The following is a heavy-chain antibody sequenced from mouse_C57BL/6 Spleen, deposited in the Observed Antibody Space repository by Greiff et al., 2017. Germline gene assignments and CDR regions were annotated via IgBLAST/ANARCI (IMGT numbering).Heavy chain of an antibody. CDR2: INPDGSST. CDR3: ARYGSSLYWDFDV. CDR1: GYTFSDYY. Sequence: EVQLVQSEAGLVQPGSSMTLSCTASGYTFSDYYMHWVRQVPVKGLEWVANINPDGSSTYYLDALKSRFIISRDNAKNIRYLQMSSLESEDTATYGGARYGSSLYWDFDVWGTGTTVTVSS. J-gene: IGHJ1*03. V-gene: IGHV5-16*01. D-gene: IGHD1-1*01.